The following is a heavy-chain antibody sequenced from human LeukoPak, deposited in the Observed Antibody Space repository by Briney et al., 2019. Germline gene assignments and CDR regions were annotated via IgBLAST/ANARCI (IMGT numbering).Heavy chain of an antibody. D-gene: IGHD2-8*01. V-gene: IGHV3-74*01. CDR3: ARQWGNDMDV. CDR2: INIDGSTT. J-gene: IGHJ6*02. Sequence: GGSLRLSCAASGFTFSSYTMNWVRQAPGKGLVWVSRINIDGSTTTYADSMKGRFTISRDNAKSTLYLQMNSLRAEDTAVYYCARQWGNDMDVWGQRTTVTVSS. CDR1: GFTFSSYT.